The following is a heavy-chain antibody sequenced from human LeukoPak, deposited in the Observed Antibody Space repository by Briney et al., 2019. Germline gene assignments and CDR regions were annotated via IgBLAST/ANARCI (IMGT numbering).Heavy chain of an antibody. J-gene: IGHJ4*02. V-gene: IGHV3-30-3*01. CDR1: GFTFSSYA. CDR3: AREETYYYGSGGYSRRYYFDY. Sequence: PGGSLRPSCAASGFTFSSYAMHWVRQAPGKGLEWVAVISYDGSNKYYADSVKGRFTISRDNAKNSLYLQMNSLRAEDTAVYYCAREETYYYGSGGYSRRYYFDYWGQGTLVTVSS. D-gene: IGHD3-10*01. CDR2: ISYDGSNK.